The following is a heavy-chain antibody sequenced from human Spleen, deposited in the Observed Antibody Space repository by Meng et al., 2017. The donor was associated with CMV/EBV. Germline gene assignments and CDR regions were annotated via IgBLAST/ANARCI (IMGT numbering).Heavy chain of an antibody. J-gene: IGHJ6*02. Sequence: ASVKVSCKASGYTFTAYYMHWVRQAPGQGLEWMGWINPSSGGTNNAQKFQGRVTLTRDTSISTAYLELNRLRSEDTAVYYCARSVNLYYYYGMDVWGQGTTVTVSS. CDR3: ARSVNLYYYYGMDV. V-gene: IGHV1-2*02. CDR2: INPSSGGT. CDR1: GYTFTAYY.